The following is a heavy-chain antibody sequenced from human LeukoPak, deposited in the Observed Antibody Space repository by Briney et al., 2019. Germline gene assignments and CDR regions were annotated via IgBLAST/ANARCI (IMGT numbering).Heavy chain of an antibody. CDR3: ARGGSTDSIHSCGGNCYFLDY. Sequence: ASVKVSCKASGYPFDNFGLTWVRQAPGQGLEWMGWINPNSGGTNYAQKFQGRVIMTRDTSISTAYMELSRLGSDDTAVYYCARGGSTDSIHSCGGNCYFLDYWGQGTLVTVSS. D-gene: IGHD2-21*02. J-gene: IGHJ4*02. CDR2: INPNSGGT. V-gene: IGHV1-2*02. CDR1: GYPFDNFG.